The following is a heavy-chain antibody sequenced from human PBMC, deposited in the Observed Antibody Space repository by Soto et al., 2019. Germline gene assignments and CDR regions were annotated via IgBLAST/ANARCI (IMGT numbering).Heavy chain of an antibody. CDR3: AKAYCSSTSCLRHLYYYYYYMDV. D-gene: IGHD2-2*01. CDR2: ISGSGGST. V-gene: IGHV3-23*01. CDR1: GFTFSSYA. J-gene: IGHJ6*03. Sequence: EVQLLESGGGLVQPGGSLRLSCAASGFTFSSYAMSWVRQAPGKGLEWVSAISGSGGSTYYADSVKGRFTISRDNSKNTLYLQMNSLRAEDTAVYYCAKAYCSSTSCLRHLYYYYYYMDVWGKGTTVTVSS.